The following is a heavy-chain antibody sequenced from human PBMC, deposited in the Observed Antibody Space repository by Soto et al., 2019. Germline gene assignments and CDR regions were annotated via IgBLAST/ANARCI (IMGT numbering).Heavy chain of an antibody. CDR3: ASLPNIDGGTGGRYVDL. CDR2: IRNKINKYAT. CDR1: GFSFSGSA. Sequence: EVQLVESGGGLVQPGGSLKLSCAASGFSFSGSAMHWVRQASGKGLEWIGRIRNKINKYATVYAASVNGRFTISRDNSKNTAYLQMNSLKTEDTAVYYCASLPNIDGGTGGRYVDLWGRGDLVTVSS. V-gene: IGHV3-73*02. J-gene: IGHJ2*01. D-gene: IGHD1-26*01.